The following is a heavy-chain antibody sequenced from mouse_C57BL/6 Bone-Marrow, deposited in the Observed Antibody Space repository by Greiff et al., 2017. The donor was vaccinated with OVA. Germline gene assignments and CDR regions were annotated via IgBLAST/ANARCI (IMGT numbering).Heavy chain of an antibody. CDR2: IDPENGYT. J-gene: IGHJ1*03. D-gene: IGHD2-4*01. CDR1: GFNIKDDY. V-gene: IGHV14-4*01. CDR3: ARLRPNWYFDV. Sequence: EVQLQQPGAELVRPGASVKLSCTASGFNIKDDYMHWVKQRPEQGLEWIGWIDPENGYTEYAPKFQGKATITADTSSNTAYLQLSSLTSEDTAVYYCARLRPNWYFDVWGTGTTVTVSS.